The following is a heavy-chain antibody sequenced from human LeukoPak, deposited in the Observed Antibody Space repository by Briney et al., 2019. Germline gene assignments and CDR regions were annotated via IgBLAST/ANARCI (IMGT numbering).Heavy chain of an antibody. D-gene: IGHD1-26*01. Sequence: GGSLRLSCAASGFTFSSYAMSWVRQAPGKGLEWVSALTASGETTYYADSVKGRFTISRDNSKNTLFLQMNSLRAEDTAVYYCARDYWYSGSYYDWGQGTLVTASS. J-gene: IGHJ4*02. CDR1: GFTFSSYA. CDR3: ARDYWYSGSYYD. V-gene: IGHV3-23*01. CDR2: LTASGETT.